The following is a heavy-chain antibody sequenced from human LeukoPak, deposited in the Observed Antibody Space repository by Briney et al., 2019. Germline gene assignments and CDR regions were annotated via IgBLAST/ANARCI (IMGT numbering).Heavy chain of an antibody. J-gene: IGHJ4*02. CDR1: GFTFGDYA. V-gene: IGHV4-34*01. D-gene: IGHD3-22*01. CDR2: INHSGST. CDR3: ARASMPYYYDSSGYYLDY. Sequence: GSLRLSCTASGFTFGDYAMSWIRQPPGKGLEWIGEINHSGSTNYNPSLKSRVTISVDTSKNQFSLKLSSVTAADTAVYYCARASMPYYYDSSGYYLDYWGQGTLVTVSS.